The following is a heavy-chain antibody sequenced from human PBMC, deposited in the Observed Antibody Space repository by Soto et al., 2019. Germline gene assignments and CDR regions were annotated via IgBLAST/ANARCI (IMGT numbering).Heavy chain of an antibody. J-gene: IGHJ3*02. CDR2: ISYDGSNK. Sequence: ESGGGVVQPGRSLRLSCAASGFTFSSYAMHWVRQAPGKGLEWVAVISYDGSNKYYADSVKGRFTISRDNSKNTLYLQMNSLRAEDTAVYYCARDEVYGDYVGAFDIWGRGTMVTVSS. CDR3: ARDEVYGDYVGAFDI. D-gene: IGHD4-17*01. CDR1: GFTFSSYA. V-gene: IGHV3-30-3*01.